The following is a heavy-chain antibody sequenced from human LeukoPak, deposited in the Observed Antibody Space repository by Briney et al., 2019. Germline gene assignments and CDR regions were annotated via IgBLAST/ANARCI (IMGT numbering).Heavy chain of an antibody. CDR3: TRGPATDYYDTSGYCDY. Sequence: GGSLRPSCAASGFTLSNYAMHWVRQAPGKGLEWVTNISFDGRNTHYVDSVKGRFTISRDNSKNTLYLQMSSLRPEDTAVYYCTRGPATDYYDTSGYCDYWGQGTLVTVSS. V-gene: IGHV3-30*04. CDR1: GFTLSNYA. CDR2: ISFDGRNT. D-gene: IGHD3-22*01. J-gene: IGHJ4*02.